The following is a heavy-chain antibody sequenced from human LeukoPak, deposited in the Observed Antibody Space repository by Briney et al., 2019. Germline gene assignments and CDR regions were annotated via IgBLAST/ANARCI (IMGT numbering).Heavy chain of an antibody. CDR2: IYPGDSDI. Sequence: GESLKISCKGSGYSFTRYWIGWVRQMPGKGLEWMGVIYPGDSDIRYSPSFQGQVSISVDKSISTAYLQWSSLKASDTAMYYCTRGPYCSGGSCYRPQGWFDPWGQGTLVTVSS. V-gene: IGHV5-51*01. CDR1: GYSFTRYW. D-gene: IGHD2-15*01. CDR3: TRGPYCSGGSCYRPQGWFDP. J-gene: IGHJ5*02.